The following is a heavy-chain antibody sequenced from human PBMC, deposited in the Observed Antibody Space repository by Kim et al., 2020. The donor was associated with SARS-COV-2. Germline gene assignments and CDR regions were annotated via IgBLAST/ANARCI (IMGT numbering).Heavy chain of an antibody. CDR2: IKQDGSEK. CDR3: ARGRVGCAY. Sequence: GGSLRLSCTASGLTFDSHWMSWVRQAPGKGLEWVASIKQDGSEKQYVDSMKGRFTIFRDNAKKSLFMEMNSLRVEDTAMYYCARGRVGCAYWGQGTLVTVSS. V-gene: IGHV3-7*01. CDR1: GLTFDSHW. D-gene: IGHD2-15*01. J-gene: IGHJ4*02.